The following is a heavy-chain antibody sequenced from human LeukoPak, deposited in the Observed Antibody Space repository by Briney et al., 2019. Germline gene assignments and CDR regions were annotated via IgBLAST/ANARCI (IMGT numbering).Heavy chain of an antibody. D-gene: IGHD3-3*01. CDR3: ARAIGIWSGYSY. V-gene: IGHV3-7*04. CDR2: IKKDGSET. J-gene: IGHJ4*02. Sequence: GGSLRLSCAASGFTFSSYWMSWVRQAPGKGLEWVADIKKDGSETHYVDSVRGRFTISRDNAKNSLYLQMNSPRVEDTAVYYCARAIGIWSGYSYWGQGTLVTVSS. CDR1: GFTFSSYW.